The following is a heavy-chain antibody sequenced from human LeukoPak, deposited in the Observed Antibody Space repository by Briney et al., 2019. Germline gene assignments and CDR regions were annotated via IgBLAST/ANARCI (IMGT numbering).Heavy chain of an antibody. CDR2: ISAYNGNT. V-gene: IGHV1-18*01. CDR1: GYTFTSYG. D-gene: IGHD3-3*01. J-gene: IGHJ5*02. CDR3: APEGSGRGRFDP. Sequence: ASVKVSCKASGYTFTSYGISWVRQAPGQGLEWMGWISAYNGNTNYAQKLQGRVTMTTDTSTSTAYMELRSLRSEDTAVYYCAPEGSGRGRFDPWGQGTLVTVSS.